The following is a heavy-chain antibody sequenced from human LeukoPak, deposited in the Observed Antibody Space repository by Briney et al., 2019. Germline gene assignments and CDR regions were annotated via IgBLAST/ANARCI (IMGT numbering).Heavy chain of an antibody. V-gene: IGHV4-4*09. D-gene: IGHD1-26*01. Sequence: SETLSLTCTVSGGSISSYYWSWIRQPPGKGLEWIGYIYTSGSTNYNPSLKSRVTMSVDTSKIQFSLKLSSVTAADTAVYYCARHVGSWSYEFDYWGQGTLVTVSS. CDR2: IYTSGST. CDR3: ARHVGSWSYEFDY. J-gene: IGHJ4*02. CDR1: GGSISSYY.